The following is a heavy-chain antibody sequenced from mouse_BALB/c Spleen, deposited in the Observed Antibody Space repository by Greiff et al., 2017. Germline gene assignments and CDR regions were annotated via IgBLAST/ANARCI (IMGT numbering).Heavy chain of an antibody. J-gene: IGHJ4*01. D-gene: IGHD1-1*01. CDR1: GFTFSSYT. CDR3: TRGGLLNAMDY. Sequence: EVNVVESGGGLVKPGGSLKLSCAASGFTFSSYTMSWVRQTPEKRLEWVATISSGGSYTYYPDSVKGRFTISRDNAKNTLYLQMSSLKSEDTAMYYCTRGGLLNAMDYWGQGTSVTVSS. V-gene: IGHV5-6-4*01. CDR2: ISSGGSYT.